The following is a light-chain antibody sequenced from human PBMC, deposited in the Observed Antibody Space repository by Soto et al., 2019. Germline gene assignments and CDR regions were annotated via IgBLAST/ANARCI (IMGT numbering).Light chain of an antibody. J-gene: IGKJ1*01. CDR2: DAS. Sequence: GDRVTITCRASQSISDWLAWFQLKPGKAPKLLIYDASSLESGVPSRFSGSGSGTEFTLTISSLQPDDFATYYCQHYSSYSEAFGQGTKVDI. V-gene: IGKV1-5*01. CDR3: QHYSSYSEA. CDR1: QSISDW.